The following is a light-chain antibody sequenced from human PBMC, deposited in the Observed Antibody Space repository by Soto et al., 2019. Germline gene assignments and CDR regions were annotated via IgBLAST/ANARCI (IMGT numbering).Light chain of an antibody. CDR3: SSYAGSNIWV. CDR1: SSDVGDYNS. CDR2: EVS. Sequence: QSALTQPPSASGSPGRSVTISCSGTSSDVGDYNSVSWYQQHPGKAPKLMIYEVSKRPSGVPDRFSGSKSGNAASLTVSGLKAEDEADYYCSSYAGSNIWVFGGGTKLTVL. V-gene: IGLV2-8*01. J-gene: IGLJ3*02.